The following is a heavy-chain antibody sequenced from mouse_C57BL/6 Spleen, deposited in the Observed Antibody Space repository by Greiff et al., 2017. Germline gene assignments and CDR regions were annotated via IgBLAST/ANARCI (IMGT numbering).Heavy chain of an antibody. J-gene: IGHJ4*01. CDR2: ISSGGDYI. D-gene: IGHD1-1*01. CDR3: TRGYGSSYYYAMDY. V-gene: IGHV5-9-1*02. CDR1: GFTFSSYA. Sequence: EVKVVESGEGLVKPGGSLTLSCAASGFTFSSYAMSWVRQTPEKRMEWVAYISSGGDYIYYADTVKGRFTISRDNARTTLYLQMSSLTSEDTAMYYCTRGYGSSYYYAMDYWGQGTSVTVSS.